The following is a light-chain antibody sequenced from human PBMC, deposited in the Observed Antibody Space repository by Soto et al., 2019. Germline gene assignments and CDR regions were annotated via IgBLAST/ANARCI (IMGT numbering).Light chain of an antibody. J-gene: IGKJ5*01. CDR2: DAS. CDR1: QSVSNL. V-gene: IGKV3-11*01. Sequence: IVLTQSPPTLSLSPGERATLSCRASQSVSNLLAWYLQMPGQAPRLLIFDASKRAAGVPARFSGSGSGTDFTLTISILEPEDFAVYYCQQRSSWLITFGEGTRLE. CDR3: QQRSSWLIT.